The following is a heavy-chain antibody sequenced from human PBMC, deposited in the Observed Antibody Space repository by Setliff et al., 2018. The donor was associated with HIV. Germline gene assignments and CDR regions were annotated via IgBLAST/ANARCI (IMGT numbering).Heavy chain of an antibody. V-gene: IGHV4-39*01. J-gene: IGHJ5*02. CDR3: ARKGNVGGWFDP. CDR1: GASISSSIHH. Sequence: SETLSLTCTVSGASISSSIHHWAWIRPPPGQGLEWIGTIYYSGNTYYNPSLKSRVTIATDTSKKQFSLKLRAVTAADSAVYYCARKGNVGGWFDPWGQGTLVTVSS. D-gene: IGHD3-16*01. CDR2: IYYSGNT.